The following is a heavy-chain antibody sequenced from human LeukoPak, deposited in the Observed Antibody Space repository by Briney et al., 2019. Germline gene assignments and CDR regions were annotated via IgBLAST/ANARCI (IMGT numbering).Heavy chain of an antibody. J-gene: IGHJ6*02. Sequence: GGSLRLSCAASGFTFSSYSMNWVRQAPGKGLEWVSSISSSSSYIYYADSVKGRFAISRDNAKNSLYLQMNSLRAEDTAVYYCARDFSQLSLCGMDVWGQGTTVTVSS. CDR3: ARDFSQLSLCGMDV. D-gene: IGHD6-6*01. CDR1: GFTFSSYS. V-gene: IGHV3-21*01. CDR2: ISSSSSYI.